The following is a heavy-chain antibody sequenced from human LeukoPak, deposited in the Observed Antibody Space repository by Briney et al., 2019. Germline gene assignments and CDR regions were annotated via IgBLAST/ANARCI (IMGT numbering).Heavy chain of an antibody. J-gene: IGHJ4*02. CDR2: ISGSGGST. Sequence: GGSLRLSCAASGFTFSSYAMSWVRQAPGKGLEWVSAISGSGGSTYYADSVKGRFTISRDNSKNTLYLQTNSLRAEDTAVYYCAKDRTRDQQLVHDYWGQRTLVTVSS. D-gene: IGHD6-13*01. V-gene: IGHV3-23*01. CDR1: GFTFSSYA. CDR3: AKDRTRDQQLVHDY.